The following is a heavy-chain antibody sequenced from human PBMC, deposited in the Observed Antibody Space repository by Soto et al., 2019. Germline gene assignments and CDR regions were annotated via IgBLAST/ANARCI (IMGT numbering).Heavy chain of an antibody. CDR3: AKILRYFDWLSLSIDY. V-gene: IGHV3-30*18. CDR2: ISYDGSNK. Sequence: GGSLRLSCAASGFTFSSYGMHWVRQAPGKGLEWVAVISYDGSNKYYADSVKGRFTISRDNSKNTLYLQMNSLRAEDTAVYYCAKILRYFDWLSLSIDYWGQGTLVTVSS. J-gene: IGHJ4*02. D-gene: IGHD3-9*01. CDR1: GFTFSSYG.